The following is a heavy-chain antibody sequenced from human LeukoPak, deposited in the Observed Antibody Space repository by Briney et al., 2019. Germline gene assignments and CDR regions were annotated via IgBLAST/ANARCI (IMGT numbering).Heavy chain of an antibody. Sequence: ASVKVSCKASGYTFTSYGISWVRQAPGQGLEWMGWISAYNGNTNYAQKLQGRVTMTTDTSTSTAYMELRSLRSDDTAVYYCARLRRGTTGTTGDDYWGQGTLVTVSS. CDR3: ARLRRGTTGTTGDDY. V-gene: IGHV1-18*01. CDR1: GYTFTSYG. D-gene: IGHD1-1*01. CDR2: ISAYNGNT. J-gene: IGHJ4*02.